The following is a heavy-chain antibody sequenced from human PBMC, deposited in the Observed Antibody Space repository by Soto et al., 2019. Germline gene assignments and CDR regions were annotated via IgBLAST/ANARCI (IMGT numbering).Heavy chain of an antibody. Sequence: EVQLVESGGGLVQPGGSLRLSCAASGFTFSGYSMNWVRQAPGKGLEWVSYISSSSGTIYYADSVKGRFTISRDNAKNSLYLQMNSLRDEDTAVYYCARDQSRWELPPYFDYWGQGTLVTVS. J-gene: IGHJ4*02. V-gene: IGHV3-48*02. D-gene: IGHD1-26*01. CDR1: GFTFSGYS. CDR3: ARDQSRWELPPYFDY. CDR2: ISSSSGTI.